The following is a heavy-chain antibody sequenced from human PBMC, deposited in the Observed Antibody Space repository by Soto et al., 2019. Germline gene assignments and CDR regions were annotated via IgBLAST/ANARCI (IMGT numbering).Heavy chain of an antibody. CDR3: ASVTLRFSYGIDV. CDR1: GLTFSNYE. CDR2: ISKSGSVI. Sequence: GGSLRLSCTGSGLTFSNYEMHWVRQAPGKGLEWLSYISKSGSVIYYADSVKGRFTISRDNANNFLYLQMNSLRAEDTAVYFCASVTLRFSYGIDVWGQGTTVTVSS. D-gene: IGHD3-3*01. V-gene: IGHV3-48*03. J-gene: IGHJ6*02.